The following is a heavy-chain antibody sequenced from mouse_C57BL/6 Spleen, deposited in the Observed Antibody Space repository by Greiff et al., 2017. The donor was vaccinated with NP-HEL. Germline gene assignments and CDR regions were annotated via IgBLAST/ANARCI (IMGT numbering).Heavy chain of an antibody. CDR1: GFNIKDDY. J-gene: IGHJ2*01. V-gene: IGHV14-4*01. D-gene: IGHD1-1*01. Sequence: EVQLQQSGAELVRPGASVKLSCTASGFNIKDDYMHWVKQRPEQGLEWIGWIDPENGDTEYASKFQGKATITADTSSNPAYLQLSSLTSEDTAVYYCTSTVVAPYYFDYWGQGTTLTVSS. CDR2: IDPENGDT. CDR3: TSTVVAPYYFDY.